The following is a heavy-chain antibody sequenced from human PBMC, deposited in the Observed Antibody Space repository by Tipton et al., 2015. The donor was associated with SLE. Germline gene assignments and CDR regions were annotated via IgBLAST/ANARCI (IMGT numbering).Heavy chain of an antibody. Sequence: TLSLTCTVSGGSISSHYWSWIRQPPGKGLEWIGYIYYSGSTNYNPSLKSRVTISADMSKNQFSLTLNSVTAADTAVYYCAGGVATSNYWGQGTLVTVSS. CDR1: GGSISSHY. V-gene: IGHV4-59*11. D-gene: IGHD5-12*01. J-gene: IGHJ4*02. CDR3: AGGVATSNY. CDR2: IYYSGST.